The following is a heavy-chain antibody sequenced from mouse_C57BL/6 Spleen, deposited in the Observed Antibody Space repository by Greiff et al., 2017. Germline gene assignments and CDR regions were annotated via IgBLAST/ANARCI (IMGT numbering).Heavy chain of an antibody. Sequence: EVKLQESGPELVKPGDSVKISCKASGYSFTGYFMNWVMQSHGKSLEWIGRINPYNGDTFYNQKFKGKATFTVDKSSSTAHMELRSLTSEDSAVYYCARGMDSSLYYYAMDYWGQGTSVTVSS. CDR1: GYSFTGYF. CDR2: INPYNGDT. D-gene: IGHD1-1*01. CDR3: ARGMDSSLYYYAMDY. J-gene: IGHJ4*01. V-gene: IGHV1-20*01.